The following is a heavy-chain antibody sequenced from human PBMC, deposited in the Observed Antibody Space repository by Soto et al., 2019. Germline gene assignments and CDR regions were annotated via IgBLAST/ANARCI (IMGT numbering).Heavy chain of an antibody. CDR1: GYTFNNYG. CDR2: IGTHNGDT. D-gene: IGHD3-3*01. V-gene: IGHV1-18*01. CDR3: ARDLRVAEGFDP. J-gene: IGHJ5*02. Sequence: QVQLVQSGTEVKKPGASVKVSCKASGYTFNNYGFSWVRQAPGQGLEWVGWIGTHNGDTTYAQSVKGRVTMTIDTSTTTSYMELTSLTFDDTAVSFCARDLRVAEGFDPWGQGTLVIVSS.